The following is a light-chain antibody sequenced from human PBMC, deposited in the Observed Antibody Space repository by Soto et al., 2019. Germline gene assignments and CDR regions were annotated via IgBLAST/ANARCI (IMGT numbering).Light chain of an antibody. J-gene: IGKJ2*03. CDR3: HQYNDWSSR. CDR2: DAS. Sequence: DIQMTQSPSTLTASVGDRVTITCRASQSVTNFLAWYQQKPGKAPKLLIYDASTLEDGVPSRFSGSGSGTQFTLTISSVQPDDYATYYCHQYNDWSSRFGQGTKLEIK. V-gene: IGKV1-5*01. CDR1: QSVTNF.